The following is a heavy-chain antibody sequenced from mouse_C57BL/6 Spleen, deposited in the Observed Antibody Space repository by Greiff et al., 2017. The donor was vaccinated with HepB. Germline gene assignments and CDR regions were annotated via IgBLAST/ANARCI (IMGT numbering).Heavy chain of an antibody. CDR1: GYTFTSYW. CDR3: ARSYGSSLWYFDV. D-gene: IGHD1-1*01. J-gene: IGHJ1*03. V-gene: IGHV1-50*01. Sequence: QVQLQQPGAELVKPGASVKLSCKASGYTFTSYWMQWVKQRPGQGLEWIGEIDPSDSYTNYNQKFKGKATLTVDTSSSTAYMQLSSLTSEDSAVYYCARSYGSSLWYFDVWGTGTTVTVSS. CDR2: IDPSDSYT.